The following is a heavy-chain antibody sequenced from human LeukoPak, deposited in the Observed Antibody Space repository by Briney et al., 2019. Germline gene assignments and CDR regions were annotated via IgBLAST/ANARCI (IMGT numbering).Heavy chain of an antibody. J-gene: IGHJ4*02. D-gene: IGHD3-16*01. CDR2: ISGSGGST. Sequence: GGSLRLSCAAAGFTFSSYAMSWVRQAPGKGLEWVSAISGSGGSTYFADSVKGRFTISRDNSKNTLYLQMNSLRAEDTALYYCARVYYDHVMGPTTHFDYWGQGTLVTVSS. V-gene: IGHV3-23*01. CDR3: ARVYYDHVMGPTTHFDY. CDR1: GFTFSSYA.